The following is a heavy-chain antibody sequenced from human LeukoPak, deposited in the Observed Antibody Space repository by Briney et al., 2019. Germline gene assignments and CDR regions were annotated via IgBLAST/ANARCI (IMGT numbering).Heavy chain of an antibody. CDR1: GGSISSYY. J-gene: IGHJ6*03. V-gene: IGHV4-4*07. Sequence: SETLSLTCTVSGGSISSYYWSWIRRPAGKGLKWIGRIYSSGSTNYNPSLKSRVTISVDTSKNQFSLQLSSVTAANAAVYYCARALDVSDYFYIDVWGKGTTVTVSS. CDR3: ARALDVSDYFYIDV. CDR2: IYSSGST. D-gene: IGHD1-1*01.